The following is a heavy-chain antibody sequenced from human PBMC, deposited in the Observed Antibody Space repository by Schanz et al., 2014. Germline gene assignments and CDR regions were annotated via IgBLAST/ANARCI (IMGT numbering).Heavy chain of an antibody. V-gene: IGHV4-4*02. CDR1: GASISSSNW. Sequence: QVLLQESGPVLVKPSETLSLTCAVSGASISSSNWWSWVRQPPGKGLEWIGEIYHSGNTNYNASLKSRVTLSVDKSKNQFPRKLSSVTAADTAVYYCARQFYDILTGYWFPYYFDYWGQGTLVTVSS. D-gene: IGHD3-9*01. CDR2: IYHSGNT. J-gene: IGHJ4*02. CDR3: ARQFYDILTGYWFPYYFDY.